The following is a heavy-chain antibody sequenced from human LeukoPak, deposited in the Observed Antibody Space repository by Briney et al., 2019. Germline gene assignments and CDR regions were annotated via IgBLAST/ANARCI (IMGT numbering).Heavy chain of an antibody. CDR1: GFIFRGSA. Sequence: GGSVSLSCASSGFIFRGSAMHWVGQACGKGRAWVGGVRSKNNGYATSYSAAVRGRFTISRDDSKNMAYLQMDSLKTEDTAVNFFSRTSDAAWYFDLWGRGTLVTVSS. V-gene: IGHV3-73*01. CDR2: VRSKNNGYAT. CDR3: SRTSDAAWYFDL. D-gene: IGHD6-25*01. J-gene: IGHJ2*01.